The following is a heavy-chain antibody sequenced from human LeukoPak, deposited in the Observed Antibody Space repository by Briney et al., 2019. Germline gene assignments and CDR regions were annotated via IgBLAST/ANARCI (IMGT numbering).Heavy chain of an antibody. CDR2: IDPNYDST. V-gene: IGHV1-46*01. CDR3: ARFGYSYGADY. D-gene: IGHD5-18*01. Sequence: GASVNVSCKSSAYTFTKYHIYGVRQAPGQGREWMGVIDPNYDSTTYAQKFQGRVTVTRDTSTSTVYMELSSLRSEDMAVYYCARFGYSYGADYWGQGTLVSVSS. J-gene: IGHJ4*02. CDR1: AYTFTKYH.